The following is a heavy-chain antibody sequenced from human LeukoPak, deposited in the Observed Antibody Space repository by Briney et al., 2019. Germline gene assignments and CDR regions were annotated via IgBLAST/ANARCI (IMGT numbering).Heavy chain of an antibody. D-gene: IGHD3-10*01. V-gene: IGHV3-23*01. CDR2: ISGSGST. CDR3: AKGVTYYYGSGSYTPLDY. J-gene: IGHJ4*02. Sequence: PGGSLRLSCAASGFTFSSYAMSWVRQAPGEGLEWVSAISGSGSTCYADSVKGRFTLSRDNSKNTLYLQMNSLRAEDTAVYYCAKGVTYYYGSGSYTPLDYWGQGTLVTVSS. CDR1: GFTFSSYA.